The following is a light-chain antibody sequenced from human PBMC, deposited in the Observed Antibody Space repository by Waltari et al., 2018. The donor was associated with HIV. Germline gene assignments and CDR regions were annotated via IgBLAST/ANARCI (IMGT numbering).Light chain of an antibody. CDR1: QNIVTY. CDR2: GAS. V-gene: IGKV1-39*01. J-gene: IGKJ2*01. CDR3: QQTFSPPRT. Sequence: DINMTQSPSSLSASVGDRDTIPCRATQNIVTYLNWYHQGPGKAPTLLIFGASTLQDGVSSRFSGSGSETEFTLSIAGLQPEDFGTYSCQQTFSPPRTFGPGT.